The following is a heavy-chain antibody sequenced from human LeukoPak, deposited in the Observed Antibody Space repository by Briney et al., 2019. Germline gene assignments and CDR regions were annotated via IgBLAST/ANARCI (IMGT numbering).Heavy chain of an antibody. CDR1: GGSVNSGSYY. D-gene: IGHD4-17*01. Sequence: SETLSLTCTVSGGSVNSGSYYWRWLRQPPGKGLEWIGYIYYSGSTNYNPSLKSRITISVDSSKNQFSLRLTSVTAADTAVYYCFGNYGDSDVEYWGQGTLVTVSS. V-gene: IGHV4-61*01. CDR3: FGNYGDSDVEY. CDR2: IYYSGST. J-gene: IGHJ4*02.